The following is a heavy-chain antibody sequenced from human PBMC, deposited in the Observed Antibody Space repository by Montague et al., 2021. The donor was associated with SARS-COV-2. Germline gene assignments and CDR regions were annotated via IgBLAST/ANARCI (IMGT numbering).Heavy chain of an antibody. J-gene: IGHJ4*02. CDR1: GGSISSSSYY. CDR3: ARQVGTMIVVVIIKLRYYFDY. Sequence: SETLSLTCTVSGGSISSSSYYWGWIRQPPGKGLEWIGSIYYSGSTYYNPSLKSRVTISVDTSKNQFSLKLSSVTAADTAVYYCARQVGTMIVVVIIKLRYYFDYWGQGTLVIVSS. CDR2: IYYSGST. V-gene: IGHV4-39*01. D-gene: IGHD3-22*01.